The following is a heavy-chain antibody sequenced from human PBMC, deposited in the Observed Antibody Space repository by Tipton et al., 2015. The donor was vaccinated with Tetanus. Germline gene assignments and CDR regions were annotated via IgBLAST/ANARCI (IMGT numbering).Heavy chain of an antibody. CDR1: RGSINSGTFY. V-gene: IGHV4-39*01. CDR2: IYYNGNM. J-gene: IGHJ5*02. CDR3: ARTADNWFDP. Sequence: TLSLTCAVSRGSINSGTFYWDWIRQPPGKGLEWIGNIYYNGNMLENPSHKGRVTLSLDKSKNQFSLNLTSVTAADTAVYYCARTADNWFDPWGQGILVTVSS. D-gene: IGHD2-21*02.